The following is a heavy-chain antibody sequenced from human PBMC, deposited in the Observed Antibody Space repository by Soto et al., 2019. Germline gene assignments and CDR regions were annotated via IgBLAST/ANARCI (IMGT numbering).Heavy chain of an antibody. Sequence: ASVKVSCKASGYTFTSYAMHWVRQAPGQRLEWMGWINAGNGNTKYSQKFQGRVTITRDTSASTAYMELSSLRSEDTAVYYCAREIVPARRHYYYYYGMDVWGQGTTVTVSS. CDR2: INAGNGNT. CDR1: GYTFTSYA. J-gene: IGHJ6*02. V-gene: IGHV1-3*01. D-gene: IGHD6-6*01. CDR3: AREIVPARRHYYYYYGMDV.